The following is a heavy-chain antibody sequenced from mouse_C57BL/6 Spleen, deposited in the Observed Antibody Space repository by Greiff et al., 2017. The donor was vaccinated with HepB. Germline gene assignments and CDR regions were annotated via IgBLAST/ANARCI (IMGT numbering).Heavy chain of an antibody. CDR1: GYSFTDYN. Sequence: EVQLVESGPELVKPGASVKISCKASGYSFTDYNMNWVKQSNGKSLEWIGVINPNYGTTSYNQKFKGKATLTVDQSSSTAYMQLNSLTSEDAAVYYGARDGAEGYAMDYWGQGTSVTVSS. J-gene: IGHJ4*01. CDR3: ARDGAEGYAMDY. CDR2: INPNYGTT. V-gene: IGHV1-39*01.